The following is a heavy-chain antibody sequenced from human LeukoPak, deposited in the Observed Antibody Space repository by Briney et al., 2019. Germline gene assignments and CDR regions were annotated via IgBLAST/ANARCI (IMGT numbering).Heavy chain of an antibody. J-gene: IGHJ5*02. CDR3: ARGGYVIVRDWFDP. D-gene: IGHD3-16*01. Sequence: ASVKVSCKASGYTLTGYYMHWVGQAPGQGLEWMGCINPNSGDTKYAQKFQGRVTMTRDTSMNTAYMELSRLRSDDTAIYYCARGGYVIVRDWFDPWGQGTLVTVSS. CDR1: GYTLTGYY. CDR2: INPNSGDT. V-gene: IGHV1-2*02.